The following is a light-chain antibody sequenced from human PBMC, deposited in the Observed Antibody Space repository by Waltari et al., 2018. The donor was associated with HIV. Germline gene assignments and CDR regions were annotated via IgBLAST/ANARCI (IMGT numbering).Light chain of an antibody. J-gene: IGKJ2*01. V-gene: IGKV2-30*01. CDR2: QVS. Sequence: DVVLTQSPLSPPVTLGQPASISCRSSQSLVYSDGNTYLNWFHQRPGQSPRRLIYQVSNRDSGFPDRISGSGSGTDVTLKVSRVEAEDVGLYYCMQGTHWPYTFGQGTKLEIK. CDR1: QSLVYSDGNTY. CDR3: MQGTHWPYT.